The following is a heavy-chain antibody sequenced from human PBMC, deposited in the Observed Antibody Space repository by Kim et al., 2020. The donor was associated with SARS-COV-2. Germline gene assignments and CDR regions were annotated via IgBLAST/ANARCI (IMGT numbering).Heavy chain of an antibody. CDR3: AKSLTSLGPCIYYFEY. CDR2: IQPGESEI. D-gene: IGHD2-8*01. Sequence: GESLKISCQASGYSFPNYWIGWVRQMPGKGLEWMGVIQPGESEIRYSPSFQGQVTISADKSISTAYLQWSSLKASDTAMYYCAKSLTSLGPCIYYFEYWGQGTLVTVSP. CDR1: GYSFPNYW. V-gene: IGHV5-51*01. J-gene: IGHJ4*02.